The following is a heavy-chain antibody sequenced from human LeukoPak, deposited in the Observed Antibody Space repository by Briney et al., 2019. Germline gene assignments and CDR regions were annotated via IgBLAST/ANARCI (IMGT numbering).Heavy chain of an antibody. CDR1: GFAFSSYS. CDR3: ARDPIQGFGELMDYFDY. CDR2: ISSSSSYI. J-gene: IGHJ4*02. Sequence: GGSLRLSCAASGFAFSSYSMNWVRQAPGKGLEWVSSISSSSSYIYYADSVKGRFTISRDNAKNSLYLQMNSLRAEDTAVYYCARDPIQGFGELMDYFDYWGQGTLVTVSS. V-gene: IGHV3-21*01. D-gene: IGHD3-10*01.